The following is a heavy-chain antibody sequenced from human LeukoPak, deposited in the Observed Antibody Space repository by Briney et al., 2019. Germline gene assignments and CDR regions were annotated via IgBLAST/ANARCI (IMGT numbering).Heavy chain of an antibody. D-gene: IGHD6-6*01. CDR1: GGTFSSYA. J-gene: IGHJ4*02. CDR2: IIPIFGTA. V-gene: IGHV1-69*05. Sequence: SVKVSCKASGGTFSSYAISWVRQAPGQGLEWMGGIIPIFGTANYAQKFQGRVTMTRDTSTSTVYMELSSLRSEDTAVYYCARDFRVYSSSSMGYWGQGTLVTVSS. CDR3: ARDFRVYSSSSMGY.